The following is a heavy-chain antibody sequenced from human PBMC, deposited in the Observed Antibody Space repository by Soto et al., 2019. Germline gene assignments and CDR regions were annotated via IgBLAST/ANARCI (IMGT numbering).Heavy chain of an antibody. J-gene: IGHJ6*03. V-gene: IGHV4-59*08. CDR1: GGSISSYY. CDR3: ARSVCSGGSCYPQPLYYYYYMDV. D-gene: IGHD2-15*01. Sequence: SETLSLTCTVSGGSISSYYWSWIRQPPGKGRGWIGYIYYSGSTNYNPSLKSRVTISVDTSKNQFSLKLSSVTAADTAVYYCARSVCSGGSCYPQPLYYYYYMDVWGKGTTVTAP. CDR2: IYYSGST.